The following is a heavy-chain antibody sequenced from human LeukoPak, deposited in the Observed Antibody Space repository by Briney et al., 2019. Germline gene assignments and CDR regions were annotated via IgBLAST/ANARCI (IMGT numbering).Heavy chain of an antibody. V-gene: IGHV1-2*02. Sequence: ASVKVSCKASGYTFTGYYMHWVRQAPGQGLEWMGWINPNSGGTNYAQKLQGRVTMTTDTSTSTAYMELRSLRSDDTAVYYCARDKSGYDEGRAFDIWGQGTMVTVSS. J-gene: IGHJ3*02. CDR3: ARDKSGYDEGRAFDI. CDR1: GYTFTGYY. CDR2: INPNSGGT. D-gene: IGHD5-12*01.